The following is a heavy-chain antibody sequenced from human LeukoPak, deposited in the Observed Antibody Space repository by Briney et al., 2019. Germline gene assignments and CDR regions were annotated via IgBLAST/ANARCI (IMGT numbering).Heavy chain of an antibody. CDR3: ARDNAIAAAGKGWFDP. CDR2: INPNSGGT. J-gene: IGHJ5*02. D-gene: IGHD6-13*01. Sequence: ASVTVSCKASGYTFTGYYMHWVRQAPGQGLEWMGWINPNSGGTNYAQKFQGRVTMTRDTSISTAYMELSRLRSDDTAVYYCARDNAIAAAGKGWFDPWGQGTLVTVSS. CDR1: GYTFTGYY. V-gene: IGHV1-2*02.